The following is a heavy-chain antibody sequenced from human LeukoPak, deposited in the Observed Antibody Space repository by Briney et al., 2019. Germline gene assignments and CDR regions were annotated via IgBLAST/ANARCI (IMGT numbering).Heavy chain of an antibody. CDR2: IKQDGSEK. V-gene: IGHV3-7*03. CDR1: GFTFSDHW. J-gene: IGHJ4*02. Sequence: GGSLRLSCAASGFTFSDHWMSWVRQAPGKGLEWVANIKQDGSEKYYVDSVKGRFTISRDNAKNSLYLQMNSLRVEDTAVYYCVRDSHHGHYDSSGYSALIDYWGQGSLVTVSS. D-gene: IGHD3-22*01. CDR3: VRDSHHGHYDSSGYSALIDY.